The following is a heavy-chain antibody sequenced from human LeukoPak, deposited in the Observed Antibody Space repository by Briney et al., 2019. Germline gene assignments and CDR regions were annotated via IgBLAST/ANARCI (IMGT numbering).Heavy chain of an antibody. CDR3: ARGYSYDSSSNNWFDP. Sequence: GASVKVSCKASGYTFTSYGISWVRQAPGQGLEWIGWISAYNGNTNYAHKLQGRVTMTTDTSTSTAYMELRMLRSDAPAVFHGARGYSYDSSSNNWFDPWGQGTLVTVSS. CDR2: ISAYNGNT. CDR1: GYTFTSYG. J-gene: IGHJ5*02. D-gene: IGHD3-22*01. V-gene: IGHV1-18*01.